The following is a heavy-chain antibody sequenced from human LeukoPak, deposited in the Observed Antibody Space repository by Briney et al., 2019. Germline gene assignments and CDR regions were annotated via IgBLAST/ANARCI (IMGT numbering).Heavy chain of an antibody. D-gene: IGHD3-10*01. CDR1: GYTFTSYG. Sequence: ASVKASCKASGYTFTSYGISWVRQAPGQGLEWMGWISAYNGNTNYAQKLQGRVTLTTDTSTSTAYMELRSLRSDDTAVYYCARENEWFGELGIDYWGQGTLVTVSS. V-gene: IGHV1-18*01. J-gene: IGHJ4*02. CDR3: ARENEWFGELGIDY. CDR2: ISAYNGNT.